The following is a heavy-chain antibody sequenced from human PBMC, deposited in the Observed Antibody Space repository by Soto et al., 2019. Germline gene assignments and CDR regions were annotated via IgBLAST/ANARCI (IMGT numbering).Heavy chain of an antibody. D-gene: IGHD3-3*01. J-gene: IGHJ4*02. CDR1: GGTFSSYA. V-gene: IGHV1-69*06. CDR3: ASSQPDYDFWSGYYPGAYYFDY. Sequence: QVQLVQSGAEVKKPGSSVKVSCKASGGTFSSYAISWVRQAPGQGLEWMGGIIPIFGTANYAQKFQGRVTITADKSTSTAYMELSSLRSEDTAVYYCASSQPDYDFWSGYYPGAYYFDYWGQGTLVTVSS. CDR2: IIPIFGTA.